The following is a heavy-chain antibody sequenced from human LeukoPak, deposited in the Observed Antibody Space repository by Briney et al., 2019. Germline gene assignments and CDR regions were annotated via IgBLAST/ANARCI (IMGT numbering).Heavy chain of an antibody. CDR2: IDSSGSTI. CDR3: ARAIRQGGYYFGLDY. CDR1: GFTFSNYE. D-gene: IGHD3-22*01. V-gene: IGHV3-48*03. J-gene: IGHJ4*02. Sequence: PGGSLRLSCAASGFTFSNYEMNWVRQAPGKGLEWVSYIDSSGSTIYYADSVKGRLTISRDNAKNSLYLQMNSLRAEDTAVYYCARAIRQGGYYFGLDYWGQGTLVTVSS.